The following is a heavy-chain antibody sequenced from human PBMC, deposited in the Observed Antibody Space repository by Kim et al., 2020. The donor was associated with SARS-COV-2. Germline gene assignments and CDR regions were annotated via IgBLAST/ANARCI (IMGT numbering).Heavy chain of an antibody. V-gene: IGHV4-59*01. CDR1: GGSISSYY. CDR3: ARGTRFWSGEENWFDP. D-gene: IGHD3-3*01. Sequence: SETLSLTCTVSGGSISSYYWSWIRQPPGKGLEWIGYVYYSGSTNYNPSLKSRVTISLNTSKNQFSLKLSSVTAADTAVYYCARGTRFWSGEENWFDPWGQGTLVTVSS. J-gene: IGHJ5*02. CDR2: VYYSGST.